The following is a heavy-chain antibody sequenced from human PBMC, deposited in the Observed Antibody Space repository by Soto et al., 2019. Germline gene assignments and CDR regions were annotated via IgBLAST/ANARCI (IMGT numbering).Heavy chain of an antibody. D-gene: IGHD6-6*01. CDR2: ISYDGSNK. J-gene: IGHJ6*02. V-gene: IGHV3-30*18. CDR3: AKESSSFSYYDGMDV. CDR1: GFTFSSYG. Sequence: QVQLVESGGGVVQPGRSLRLSCAASGFTFSSYGMHWVRQAPGKGLEWVAVISYDGSNKYYADSVKGRFTISRDNSKNTLYLQMNSLRAEDTAVYYCAKESSSFSYYDGMDVWGQGTTVTVSS.